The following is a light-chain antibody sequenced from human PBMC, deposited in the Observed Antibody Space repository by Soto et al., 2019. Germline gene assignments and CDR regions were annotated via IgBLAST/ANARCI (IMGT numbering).Light chain of an antibody. CDR2: EVS. CDR3: SSYSSTTTPYV. Sequence: QSALTQPASVSGSPGQSITISCTGTSSDVGNYKYVSWYQQHPGKAPKLMIYEVSNRPSGVSNRFSGSKSGNTASLTISGLQPEDEADFYCSSYSSTTTPYVFGGGTKVTVL. J-gene: IGLJ1*01. V-gene: IGLV2-14*01. CDR1: SSDVGNYKY.